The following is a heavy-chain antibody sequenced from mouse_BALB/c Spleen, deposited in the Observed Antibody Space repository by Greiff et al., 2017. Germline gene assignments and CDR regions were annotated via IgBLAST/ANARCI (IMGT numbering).Heavy chain of an antibody. J-gene: IGHJ1*01. D-gene: IGHD2-2*01. V-gene: IGHV5-9-3*01. CDR3: DRHICYGYLWYLDV. CDR2: ISSGGSYT. CDR1: GFTFSSYA. Sequence: EVMLVESGGGLVKPGGSLTLSCAASGFTFSSYAMSWVRQTPEKRLEWVATISSGGSYTYYPDSVKGRFTISRDTAKNTMYLQMSSLTSEDTAMYYCDRHICYGYLWYLDVWGAGTTVTVSS.